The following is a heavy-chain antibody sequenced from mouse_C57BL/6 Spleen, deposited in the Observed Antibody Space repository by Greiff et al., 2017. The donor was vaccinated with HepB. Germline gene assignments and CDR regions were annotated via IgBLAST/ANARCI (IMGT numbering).Heavy chain of an antibody. Sequence: DVQLVESGEGLVKPGGSLKLSCAASGFTFSSYAMSWVRQTPEKRLEWVAYISSGGDYIYYADTVKGRFTISRDNARNTLYLQMSSLKSEDTAMYYCTRERDGYAMDYWGQGTSVTVSS. CDR1: GFTFSSYA. CDR2: ISSGGDYI. J-gene: IGHJ4*01. CDR3: TRERDGYAMDY. V-gene: IGHV5-9-1*02. D-gene: IGHD3-3*01.